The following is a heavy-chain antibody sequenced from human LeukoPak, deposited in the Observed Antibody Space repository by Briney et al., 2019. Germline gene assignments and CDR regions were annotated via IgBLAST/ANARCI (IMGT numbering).Heavy chain of an antibody. Sequence: GGSLRLSCAASGFSFSSFDMSWVRQAPGEGLEWASAISGSGGSTYNADSVKGRFTISRDNSKNTLYLQMNSLRAEDTAVYYCAKNPYYYDSSGQIGHFDYWGQGTLVTVSS. D-gene: IGHD3-22*01. J-gene: IGHJ4*02. V-gene: IGHV3-23*01. CDR2: ISGSGGST. CDR1: GFSFSSFD. CDR3: AKNPYYYDSSGQIGHFDY.